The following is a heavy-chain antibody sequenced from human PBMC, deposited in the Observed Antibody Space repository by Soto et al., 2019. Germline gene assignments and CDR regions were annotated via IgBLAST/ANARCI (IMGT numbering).Heavy chain of an antibody. V-gene: IGHV4-59*01. D-gene: IGHD2-15*01. CDR3: ARGRDIYWFDP. Sequence: SETLSLTCTVSGASISSYYWSWIRQPPGKGLEWIGYIYYSGSTNYNPSLKSRVTISVDTSKNQFSLKLSSVTAADTAVYYCARGRDIYWFDPWGQGTLVTVS. J-gene: IGHJ5*02. CDR1: GASISSYY. CDR2: IYYSGST.